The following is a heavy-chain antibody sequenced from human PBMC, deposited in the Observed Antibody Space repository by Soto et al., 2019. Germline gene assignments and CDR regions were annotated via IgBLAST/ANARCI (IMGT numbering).Heavy chain of an antibody. V-gene: IGHV1-58*01. CDR1: GFTFSSSS. CDR2: IVVDSGDT. CDR3: EAERLLYGMDD. J-gene: IGHJ6*02. Sequence: SVKVSCKASGFTFSSSSVQCVRQARGQRLEWIGWIVVDSGDTNFAQKFHERVTITRDMSTRTAYMELSRLRSEDTAVYYCEAERLLYGMDDWGQGTTVRVSS.